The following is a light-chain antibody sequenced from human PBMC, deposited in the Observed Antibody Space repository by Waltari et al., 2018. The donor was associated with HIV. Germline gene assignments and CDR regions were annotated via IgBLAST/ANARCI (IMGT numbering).Light chain of an antibody. CDR2: DAS. J-gene: IGKJ5*01. V-gene: IGKV3-11*01. CDR3: QQRSNWIT. Sequence: ENALTQSPATLSLSPGERATLSCRASQSVRNYLAWFQQKPGQPPRLLIYDASNRATGVPDRFSGSGSGTDFTLTISNLEPEDFAVYYCQQRSNWITFGQGTRLEIK. CDR1: QSVRNY.